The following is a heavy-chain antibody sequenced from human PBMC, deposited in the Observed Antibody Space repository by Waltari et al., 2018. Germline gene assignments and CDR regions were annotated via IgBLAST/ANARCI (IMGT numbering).Heavy chain of an antibody. CDR3: ARDRGGDGLPGY. Sequence: QVQLQESGPGLVKPSETLSLTCTVSGGSISSYYWSWIRQPPGKGLEWIGYIYYSGSTNYNPSRKSRVTISVDTSKNQFSLKLSSVTAADTAVYYCARDRGGDGLPGYWGQGTLVTVSS. D-gene: IGHD3-10*01. V-gene: IGHV4-59*01. J-gene: IGHJ4*02. CDR1: GGSISSYY. CDR2: IYYSGST.